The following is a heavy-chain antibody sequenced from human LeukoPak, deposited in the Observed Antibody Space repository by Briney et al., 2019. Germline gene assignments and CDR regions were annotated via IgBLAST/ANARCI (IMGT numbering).Heavy chain of an antibody. CDR1: GYTFTSYY. J-gene: IGHJ4*02. Sequence: ASVKVSCKASGYTFTSYYMHWVPQAPGQGLEWMGIINPSGGSTSYAQKFQGRVTMTRDTSTSTVYMELSSLRSEDTAVYYCARDALNNDSSGYYPGYWGQGTLVTVSS. V-gene: IGHV1-46*01. D-gene: IGHD3-22*01. CDR3: ARDALNNDSSGYYPGY. CDR2: INPSGGST.